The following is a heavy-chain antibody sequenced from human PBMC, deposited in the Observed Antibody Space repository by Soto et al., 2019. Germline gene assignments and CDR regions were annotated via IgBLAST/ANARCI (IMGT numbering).Heavy chain of an antibody. Sequence: ASVKVSCQASGYTFTGYYMHWVRPTPGQGREWMGWINPNSGGTNYAQKFQGWVTMTRDTSISTAYMEQSRLRSDDTAVYYCARVPVAATPMYAFDIWGQGTMVTVSS. J-gene: IGHJ3*02. V-gene: IGHV1-2*04. CDR1: GYTFTGYY. D-gene: IGHD2-15*01. CDR3: ARVPVAATPMYAFDI. CDR2: INPNSGGT.